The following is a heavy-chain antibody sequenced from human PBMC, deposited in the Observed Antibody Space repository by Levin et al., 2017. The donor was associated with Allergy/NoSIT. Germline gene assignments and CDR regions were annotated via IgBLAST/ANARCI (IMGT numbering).Heavy chain of an antibody. J-gene: IGHJ2*01. D-gene: IGHD4-23*01. CDR3: ARADYGDSSRTYWDFDL. CDR2: LYWNDDK. Sequence: SGPTLVKPTQTLTLTCTFSGFSLTTNAVGVGWIRQPPGKALEWLALLYWNDDKRYSPSLKSRLTITKDASKNQVVLTMTDMDPVDTATYFCARADYGDSSRTYWDFDLWGRGTLVTVSS. V-gene: IGHV2-5*01. CDR1: GFSLTTNAVG.